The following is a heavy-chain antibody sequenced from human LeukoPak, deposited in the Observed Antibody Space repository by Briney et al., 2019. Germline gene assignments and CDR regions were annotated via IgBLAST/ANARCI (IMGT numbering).Heavy chain of an antibody. J-gene: IGHJ6*02. CDR3: ARGGGLDV. Sequence: GRSLRLSCAASGFTFDDYAMHWVRQAPGKGLEWVSGISWNSGSIAYADSVKGRFTISRDNAKNSLYLQMSNLRAEDTAVYFCARGGGLDVWGQGATVTVSS. D-gene: IGHD3-16*01. CDR2: ISWNSGSI. V-gene: IGHV3-9*01. CDR1: GFTFDDYA.